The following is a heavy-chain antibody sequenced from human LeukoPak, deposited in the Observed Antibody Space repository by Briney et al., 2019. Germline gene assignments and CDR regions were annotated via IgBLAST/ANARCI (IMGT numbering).Heavy chain of an antibody. CDR3: ARHETIFGVVIDY. J-gene: IGHJ4*02. CDR2: IYYSGST. Sequence: SETLSLTCTVSGGSISSSSYYWGWIRQTPGKGLEWIGSIYYSGSTYYNPSLKSRVTISVDTSKNQFSLKLSSVTAADTAVYYCARHETIFGVVIDYWGQGTLVTVSS. CDR1: GGSISSSSYY. D-gene: IGHD3-3*01. V-gene: IGHV4-39*01.